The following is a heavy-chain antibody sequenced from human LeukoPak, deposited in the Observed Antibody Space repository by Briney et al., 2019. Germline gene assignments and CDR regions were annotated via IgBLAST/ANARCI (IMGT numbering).Heavy chain of an antibody. D-gene: IGHD5-24*01. CDR2: ISGSGVST. Sequence: GGSLRLXCVASGFTFSSYAMNWVRQAPGKELEWVSGISGSGVSTYYADSVKGLFTISRDNSKNTLYLQMNSLRAEDTAVYHCAKRGDGYNTYYFDYWGQGALVTVSS. J-gene: IGHJ4*02. CDR3: AKRGDGYNTYYFDY. V-gene: IGHV3-23*01. CDR1: GFTFSSYA.